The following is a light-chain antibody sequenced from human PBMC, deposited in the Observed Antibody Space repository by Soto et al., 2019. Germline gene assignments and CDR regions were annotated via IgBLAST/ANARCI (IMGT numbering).Light chain of an antibody. J-gene: IGLJ2*01. CDR3: SSYTSSSTLGVV. CDR2: DVS. CDR1: SSDVGGYNY. V-gene: IGLV2-14*01. Sequence: QSALTQPASVSGSPGQSITISCTGTSSDVGGYNYVSWYQQHPGKAPKLMIYDVSNRPSGVSNRFSGSKSGNTASLTISGLQAEDEADYYCSSYTSSSTLGVVFGGGPTLTVL.